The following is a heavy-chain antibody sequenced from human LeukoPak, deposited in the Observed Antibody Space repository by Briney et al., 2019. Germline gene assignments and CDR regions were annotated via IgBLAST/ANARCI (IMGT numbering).Heavy chain of an antibody. D-gene: IGHD6-19*01. V-gene: IGHV4-34*01. CDR3: ARNGAVAGVFYYYYMDV. CDR1: GGSFSGYY. CDR2: INRSGST. J-gene: IGHJ6*03. Sequence: SETLSLTCAVYGGSFSGYYWSWIRQPPGKGLEWIGEINRSGSTNYKPSLKSRVTISVDTSKNQFSLKLSAVTAADTAVYYCARNGAVAGVFYYYYMDVWGKGTTVTVSS.